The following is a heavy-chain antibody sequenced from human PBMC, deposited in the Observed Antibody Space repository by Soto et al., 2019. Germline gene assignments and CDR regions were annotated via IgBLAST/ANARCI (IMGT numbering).Heavy chain of an antibody. Sequence: EVQLLESGGGLVQPGGSLRLSCAASRFTFSRYAMSWVRQAPVQGLELVSAIGGSGDSTFYADSVKGRFTISRDNSQNTLYLHMNTPGAEDTAVYYCAKGMSGSYSYNWFDPWGQGALVTVSS. CDR2: IGGSGDST. CDR3: AKGMSGSYSYNWFDP. CDR1: RFTFSRYA. J-gene: IGHJ5*02. D-gene: IGHD1-26*01. V-gene: IGHV3-23*01.